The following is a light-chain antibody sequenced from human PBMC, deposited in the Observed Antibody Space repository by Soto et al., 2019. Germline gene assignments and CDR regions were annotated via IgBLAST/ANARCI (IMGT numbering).Light chain of an antibody. CDR1: SSNIGAGYD. V-gene: IGLV1-40*01. J-gene: IGLJ3*02. CDR2: GNS. CDR3: QSYDRSLSGSV. Sequence: QSVLTQPPSVSGAPGQRVTISCTGSSSNIGAGYDVHWYQQLPGTAPKLLIYGNSNRPSGVPDRFSGSKSGTSASLAITGLQGEDEADYYCQSYDRSLSGSVFGGGTKVTVL.